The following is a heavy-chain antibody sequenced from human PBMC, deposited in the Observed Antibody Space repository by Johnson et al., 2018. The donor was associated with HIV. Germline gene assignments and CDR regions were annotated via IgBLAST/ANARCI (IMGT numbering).Heavy chain of an antibody. Sequence: MHWVRQAPGKGLEWVAFIRYDGSNKYYADSVKGRFTISRDNSKNTLYLQMNSLRAEDTAVYYCAKGNYYDSSGYYGSTHAFDIWGQGTMVTVSS. D-gene: IGHD3-22*01. CDR2: IRYDGSNK. J-gene: IGHJ3*02. V-gene: IGHV3-30*02. CDR3: AKGNYYDSSGYYGSTHAFDI.